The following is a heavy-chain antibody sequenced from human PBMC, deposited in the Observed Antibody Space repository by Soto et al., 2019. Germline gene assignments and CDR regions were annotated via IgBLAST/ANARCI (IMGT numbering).Heavy chain of an antibody. CDR1: GFTFISYA. CDR2: ISYDGSNK. V-gene: IGHV3-30-3*01. CDR3: ARDSDYYYGMDV. D-gene: IGHD1-26*01. J-gene: IGHJ6*02. Sequence: QVPLVESGGGVVQPGRSLRLSCAASGFTFISYAMHWVRQAPGKGLEGVAVISYDGSNKYYADSVKGRFTISRDNSKHALYLQMNSLRSGDTAVYYCARDSDYYYGMDVWVQGTTVTVSS.